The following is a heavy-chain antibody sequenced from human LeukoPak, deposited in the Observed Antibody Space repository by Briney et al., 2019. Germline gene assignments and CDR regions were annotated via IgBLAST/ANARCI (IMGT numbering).Heavy chain of an antibody. D-gene: IGHD1-7*01. V-gene: IGHV3-66*01. CDR1: GFTVSSNY. Sequence: PGGSLRLSCAASGFTVSSNYMSWVRQAPGKGLEWVSVFYGGVTTYYADSVKGRFTISRDNSKNTLYLQMNSLRAEDTAVYYCARILTGTLYFESWGQGTLVTVSS. CDR3: ARILTGTLYFES. CDR2: FYGGVTT. J-gene: IGHJ4*02.